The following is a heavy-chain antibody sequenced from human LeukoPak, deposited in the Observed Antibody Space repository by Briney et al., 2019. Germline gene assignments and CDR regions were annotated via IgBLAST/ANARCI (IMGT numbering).Heavy chain of an antibody. V-gene: IGHV3-21*01. CDR1: GFTFSSYS. Sequence: PGRFLRLSCAASGFTFSSYSMNWVRQAPGKGLEWVSSISSSSSYIYYADSVKGRFTISRDNAKNSLYLQMNSLRAEDTAVYYCARRFRITTIFGVPDPYYFDYWGQGTLVTVSS. CDR3: ARRFRITTIFGVPDPYYFDY. CDR2: ISSSSSYI. D-gene: IGHD3-3*01. J-gene: IGHJ4*02.